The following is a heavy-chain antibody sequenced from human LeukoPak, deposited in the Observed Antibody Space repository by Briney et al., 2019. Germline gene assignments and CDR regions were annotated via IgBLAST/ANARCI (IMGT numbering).Heavy chain of an antibody. CDR2: ISGSGGST. V-gene: IGHV3-23*01. J-gene: IGHJ4*02. D-gene: IGHD1-26*01. Sequence: GGSLRLSCVASGLTSSSCGMTWVRQAPGKGLEWVSAISGSGGSTYYADSVKGRFTISRDNSKNTLYLQMNSLRAEDTAVYYCAKDPARGGWELLFDYWGQGTLVTVSS. CDR3: AKDPARGGWELLFDY. CDR1: GLTSSSCG.